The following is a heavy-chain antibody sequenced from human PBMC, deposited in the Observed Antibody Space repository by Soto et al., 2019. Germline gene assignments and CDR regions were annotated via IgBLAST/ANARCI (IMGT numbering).Heavy chain of an antibody. CDR2: IYYGGST. V-gene: IGHV4-39*01. Sequence: PSETLSLTCAVSGGSIRNNYVYWGWIRQPPGKGLEWIGSIYYGGSTYYNPSLKSRVTISVDTSKNQFSLKLTSVTAADTAVYYCARPQTGNRGGSQFDPWGQGSLVTVSS. CDR3: ARPQTGNRGGSQFDP. CDR1: GGSIRNNYVY. J-gene: IGHJ5*02. D-gene: IGHD3-16*01.